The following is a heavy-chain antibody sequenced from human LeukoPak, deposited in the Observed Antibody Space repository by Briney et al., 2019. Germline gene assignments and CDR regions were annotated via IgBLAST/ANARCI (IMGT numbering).Heavy chain of an antibody. CDR3: ARGGWSHDS. J-gene: IGHJ5*02. D-gene: IGHD6-19*01. CDR1: GGSTSNNY. V-gene: IGHV4-59*01. CDR2: IYYSGST. Sequence: PSETLSLTCTVSGGSTSNNYWSWIRQPPGRGLEWIGYIYYSGSTNYNPSLKSRVTMSVDTSKNQFSLKLNSVPAADTAVYYCARGGWSHDSWGQGTLVTVSS.